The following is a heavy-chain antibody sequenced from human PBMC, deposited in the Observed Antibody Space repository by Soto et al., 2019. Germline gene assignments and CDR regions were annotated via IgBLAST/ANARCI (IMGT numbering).Heavy chain of an antibody. CDR3: ATHQGVDAFDI. CDR2: INHSGST. CDR1: GGSFSGYY. Sequence: SETLSLTCAVYGGSFSGYYWSWIRQPPGKGLEWIGEINHSGSTNYNPSLKRRFTISVDTSKNQFSLKMSYVTAADTAVYYCATHQGVDAFDIWGQGTMVTVSS. V-gene: IGHV4-34*01. J-gene: IGHJ3*02.